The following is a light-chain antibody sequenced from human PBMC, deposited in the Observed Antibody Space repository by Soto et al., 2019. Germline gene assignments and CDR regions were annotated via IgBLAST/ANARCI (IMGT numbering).Light chain of an antibody. Sequence: DIQMTQSPSSLSASVGDRVTITCRASQSISSYLNWYQQKPGKAPKFLIYAASSLQSGVPSRFSGSGSGTDFTLTISSLQPEDFATYFCQQSYSSPYTFSPGTNLEIK. CDR1: QSISSY. CDR3: QQSYSSPYT. J-gene: IGKJ2*01. V-gene: IGKV1-39*01. CDR2: AAS.